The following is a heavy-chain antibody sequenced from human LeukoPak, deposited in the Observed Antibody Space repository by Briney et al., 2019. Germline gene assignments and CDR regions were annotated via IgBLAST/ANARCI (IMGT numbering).Heavy chain of an antibody. D-gene: IGHD6-6*01. CDR1: GGSISSYY. Sequence: KSSETLSLTCTVSGGSISSYYWSWIRQPPGKGLEWIGYIYYSGSTNYNPSLKSRVTISVDTSKNQFSLKLSSVTAADTAVYYRARGRSSSNWFDPWGQGTLVTVSS. J-gene: IGHJ5*02. V-gene: IGHV4-59*01. CDR2: IYYSGST. CDR3: ARGRSSSNWFDP.